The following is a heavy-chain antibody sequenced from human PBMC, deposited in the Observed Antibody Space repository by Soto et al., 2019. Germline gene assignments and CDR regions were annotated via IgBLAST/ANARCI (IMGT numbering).Heavy chain of an antibody. D-gene: IGHD3-9*01. CDR2: IWHDGSNK. CDR3: FGNLFWLVY. CDR1: GFTFSSYG. J-gene: IGHJ4*02. Sequence: QVQLVESGGGVVQPGRSLRLSCAASGFTFSSYGMHWVRQAPGKGLEWVALIWHDGSNKYYAESVEGRFTISRDNSKNTLYLQMNSLRPDDTAVYYCFGNLFWLVYWGQGTLVSVSS. V-gene: IGHV3-33*08.